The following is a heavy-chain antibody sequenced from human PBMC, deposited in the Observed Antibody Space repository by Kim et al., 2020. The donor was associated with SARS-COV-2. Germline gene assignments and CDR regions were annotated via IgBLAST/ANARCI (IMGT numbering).Heavy chain of an antibody. Sequence: GGSLRLSCAASGFTFSSYAMSWVRQAPGKGLEWVSAISGSGGSTYYADSVKGRFTISRDNSKNTLYLQMNSLRAEDTAVYYCAKGAGIGWRGSGWCVDYWGQGPLVTVSS. J-gene: IGHJ4*02. CDR3: AKGAGIGWRGSGWCVDY. D-gene: IGHD6-19*01. CDR1: GFTFSSYA. V-gene: IGHV3-23*01. CDR2: ISGSGGST.